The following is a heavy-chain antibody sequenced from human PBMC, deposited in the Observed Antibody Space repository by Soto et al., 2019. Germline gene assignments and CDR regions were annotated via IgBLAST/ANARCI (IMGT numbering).Heavy chain of an antibody. J-gene: IGHJ4*01. V-gene: IGHV4-38-2*01. CDR3: SRVHVMVVAGTTFDY. D-gene: IGHD6-19*01. Sequence: PGKGPEWIASIYHGGTTFYNPSLKSRITISVDTSNNQFSLKLTSVTAADTAVYYCSRVHVMVVAGTTFDYPAHGTLVTGSS. CDR2: IYHGGTT.